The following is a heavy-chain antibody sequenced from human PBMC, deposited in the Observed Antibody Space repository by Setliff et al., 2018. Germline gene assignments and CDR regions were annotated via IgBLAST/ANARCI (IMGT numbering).Heavy chain of an antibody. CDR1: GLTFSTYR. J-gene: IGHJ4*02. Sequence: GGSLRLSCAASGLTFSTYRMHWVRQAPGKGLEWVAVIWDDGGNKYHADSVKGRFTISRDNSKNTLYLQMNSLRPEDTSVYYCARTCSGSGCYAGLESWGQGTPVTVSS. D-gene: IGHD2-15*01. V-gene: IGHV3-33*08. CDR2: IWDDGGNK. CDR3: ARTCSGSGCYAGLES.